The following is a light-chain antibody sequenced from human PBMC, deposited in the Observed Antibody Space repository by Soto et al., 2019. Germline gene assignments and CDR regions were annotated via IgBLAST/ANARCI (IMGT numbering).Light chain of an antibody. J-gene: IGLJ1*01. V-gene: IGLV2-14*01. CDR2: DVT. CDR3: GSITRSSTSV. CDR1: SSDVGGFEY. Sequence: SALRHPSSVSGSPGQAITISCTGTSSDVGGFEYVSWYQHQPGKAPKLIIYDVTKRPSGVSNRFSGSKSGNTASLTISGIQAEDEGDYYCGSITRSSTSVFGTGTKVTVL.